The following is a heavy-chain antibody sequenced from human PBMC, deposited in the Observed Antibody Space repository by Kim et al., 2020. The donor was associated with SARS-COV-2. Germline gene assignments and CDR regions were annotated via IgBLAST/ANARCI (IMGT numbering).Heavy chain of an antibody. V-gene: IGHV3-72*01. J-gene: IGHJ3*02. Sequence: EYAASVKARFTISRDESKNSLYLQMNSLKPEDTAVYYCARDSMHYAFDIWGQGTMVTVSS. CDR3: ARDSMHYAFDI. D-gene: IGHD2-8*01.